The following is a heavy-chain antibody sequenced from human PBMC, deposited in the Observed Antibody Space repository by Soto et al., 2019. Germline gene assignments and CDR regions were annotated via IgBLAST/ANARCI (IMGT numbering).Heavy chain of an antibody. CDR1: GFTFSSYS. J-gene: IGHJ4*02. CDR3: ARGPAYDYDSSGYYTG. CDR2: ISSSSSYI. Sequence: EVQLVESGGGLVKPGGSLRLSCAASGFTFSSYSMNWVRQAPGKGLEWVSSISSSSSYIYYADSVKGRFTISRDNAKNSLYLQMNSLRAEDTAVYYCARGPAYDYDSSGYYTGWGQGTLVTVSS. V-gene: IGHV3-21*01. D-gene: IGHD3-22*01.